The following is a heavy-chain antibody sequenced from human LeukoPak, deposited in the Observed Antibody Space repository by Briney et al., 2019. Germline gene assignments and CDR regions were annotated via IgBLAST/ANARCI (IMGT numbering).Heavy chain of an antibody. Sequence: PSETLSLTCTVSGGSISSYYWSWIRQPAGKGLEWIGRIYTSGSTNYNPSLKSRVTISVDTSKNQFSLKLSSVTAADTAVYYCARSSSAHYYDSSGYLPSHFDYWGQGTLVTVSS. J-gene: IGHJ4*02. CDR1: GGSISSYY. CDR2: IYTSGST. D-gene: IGHD3-22*01. V-gene: IGHV4-4*07. CDR3: ARSSSAHYYDSSGYLPSHFDY.